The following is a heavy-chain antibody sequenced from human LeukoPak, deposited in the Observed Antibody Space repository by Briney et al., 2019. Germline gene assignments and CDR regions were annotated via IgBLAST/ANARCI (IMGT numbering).Heavy chain of an antibody. V-gene: IGHV3-23*01. Sequence: GGSLRLSCLTSGFALSTNAMSWVRQAPGKGLEGISGISGSCASTYSADSVKGRFTISRADSRNTLYLQMNSLRGADTAVYYCAKDVGKWESLHFFDYWGQGTLVTVSS. D-gene: IGHD1-26*01. CDR1: GFALSTNA. CDR3: AKDVGKWESLHFFDY. J-gene: IGHJ4*02. CDR2: ISGSCAST.